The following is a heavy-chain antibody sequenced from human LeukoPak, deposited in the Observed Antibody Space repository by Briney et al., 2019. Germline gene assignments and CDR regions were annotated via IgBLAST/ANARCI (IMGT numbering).Heavy chain of an antibody. D-gene: IGHD3-3*01. V-gene: IGHV3-21*01. CDR2: ISSSSSYI. CDR1: EFTFSIYS. J-gene: IGHJ4*02. Sequence: GGSLRLSCAASEFTFSIYSMNWVRQAPGKGLEWVSSISSSSSYIYYADSVKGRFTISRDNAKNSLYLQMNSLRAEDTAVYYCARTLRFLEWLSRGGLDYWGQGTLVAVSS. CDR3: ARTLRFLEWLSRGGLDY.